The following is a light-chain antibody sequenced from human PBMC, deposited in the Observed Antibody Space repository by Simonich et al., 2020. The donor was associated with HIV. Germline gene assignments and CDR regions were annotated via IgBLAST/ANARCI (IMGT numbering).Light chain of an antibody. CDR3: QQYNNWLRT. V-gene: IGKV3-15*01. J-gene: IGKJ4*01. Sequence: EIVMTQSPATLSVSPGENATPSCSASQCVSSNLPLYQLTPGQAPRLLIYGASTRATGFPARFSGSGSGTEFTLTISSMQSEDFAVYYCQQYNNWLRTFGGGTKVEIK. CDR1: QCVSSN. CDR2: GAS.